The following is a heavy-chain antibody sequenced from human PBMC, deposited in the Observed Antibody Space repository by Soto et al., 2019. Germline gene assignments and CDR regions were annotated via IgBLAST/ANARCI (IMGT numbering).Heavy chain of an antibody. CDR1: GFTFSSYS. V-gene: IGHV3-21*01. D-gene: IGHD6-13*01. J-gene: IGHJ6*02. CDR2: ISSSSSYI. CDR3: ARVSIADGSYYYYGMDV. Sequence: PGGSLRLSCAASGFTFSSYSMNWVRQAPGKGLEWVSSISSSSSYIYYADSVKGRFTISRDNAKNSLYLQMNSLRAEDTAVYYCARVSIADGSYYYYGMDVWGQGTKVTVSS.